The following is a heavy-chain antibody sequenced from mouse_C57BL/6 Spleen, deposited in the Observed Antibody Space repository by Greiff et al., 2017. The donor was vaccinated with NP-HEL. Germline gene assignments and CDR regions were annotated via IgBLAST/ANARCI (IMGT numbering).Heavy chain of an antibody. CDR1: GFTFRDYG. CDR2: FRIGSSTF. CDR3: ARTSTSYYFDY. Sequence: EVKLMESGGGLVKPGGSLKLSCAASGFTFRDYGLHWVRQAPEKGLEWVSYFRIGSSTFYYADTVKGRFTISRDNAKNTLFLQMTSLRSEDTAMYYCARTSTSYYFDYWGQGTTLTVSS. V-gene: IGHV5-17*01. J-gene: IGHJ2*01. D-gene: IGHD4-1*02.